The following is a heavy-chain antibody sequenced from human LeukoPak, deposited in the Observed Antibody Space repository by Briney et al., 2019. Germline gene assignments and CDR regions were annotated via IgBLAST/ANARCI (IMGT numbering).Heavy chain of an antibody. CDR1: GGSFSGYY. V-gene: IGHV4-34*01. D-gene: IGHD3-3*01. CDR3: ARAPIYYDSWSGYYAGASFDY. Sequence: PSETLSLTCAVYGGSFSGYYWSWIRQPPGKGLEWIGEINHSGSTNYNPSLKSRVTISVDTSKNQFSLKLSSVTAADTAVYYCARAPIYYDSWSGYYAGASFDYWGQGTLVTVSS. CDR2: INHSGST. J-gene: IGHJ4*02.